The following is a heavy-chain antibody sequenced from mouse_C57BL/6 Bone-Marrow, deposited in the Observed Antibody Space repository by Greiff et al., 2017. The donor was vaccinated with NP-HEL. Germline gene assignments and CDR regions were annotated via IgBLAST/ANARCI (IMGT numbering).Heavy chain of an antibody. V-gene: IGHV1-74*01. CDR3: AIFFYYDYDEGYAMDY. D-gene: IGHD2-4*01. J-gene: IGHJ4*01. CDR2: IYPSDSDT. Sequence: QVQLQPPWAELVKPGALGKVSCKASCYTFTSYWMHWVKQRPGQGLEWIGRIYPSDSDTNYNQKYKGKATLTVDKSSSTAYMQLSSLTSEDSSVYYYAIFFYYDYDEGYAMDYWGRGNAVTVSS. CDR1: CYTFTSYW.